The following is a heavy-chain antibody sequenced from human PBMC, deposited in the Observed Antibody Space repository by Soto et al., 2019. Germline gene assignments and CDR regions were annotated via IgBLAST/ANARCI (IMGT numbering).Heavy chain of an antibody. J-gene: IGHJ4*02. V-gene: IGHV3-74*01. CDR1: GFTFSNFW. D-gene: IGHD3-22*01. CDR3: ARDPTYFYDSSGYYDY. CDR2: INSDGSST. Sequence: GGSLRLSCAVSGFTFSNFWMHWVRQTPGKGLVWVSRINSDGSSTSYADSVKGRFTISRDNAKNTLYLQMNSLRAEDTAVYYCARDPTYFYDSSGYYDYWGQGTLVTVSS.